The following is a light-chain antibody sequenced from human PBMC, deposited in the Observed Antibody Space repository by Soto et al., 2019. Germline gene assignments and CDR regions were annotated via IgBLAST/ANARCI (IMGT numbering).Light chain of an antibody. J-gene: IGLJ1*01. V-gene: IGLV1-44*01. Sequence: QAVVTQPPSVSGTPGQRVIISCSGSTSNIGRNTVNWYQQVPGTAPKLLIYNHNQRPSGVPDRFSGSKSGTSASLAISGLQSEDEADYYCAAWDDRLNGFYVFGTGTKLTVL. CDR2: NHN. CDR1: TSNIGRNT. CDR3: AAWDDRLNGFYV.